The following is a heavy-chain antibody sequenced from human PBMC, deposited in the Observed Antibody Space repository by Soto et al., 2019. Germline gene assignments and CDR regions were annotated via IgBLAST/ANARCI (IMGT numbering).Heavy chain of an antibody. CDR3: WKYWVKALGAYYYRLFDY. V-gene: IGHV3-21*01. Sequence: PGGSLRLSCAASGFTFGGYTMNWVRQAPGKGLEWVSSINSSGSNIYYADSVKGRFTISRDNANNSLYLQMNSLRAEDTGVYYCWKYWVKALGAYYYRLFDYWGQGTQVTVSS. J-gene: IGHJ4*02. D-gene: IGHD1-7*01. CDR1: GFTFGGYT. CDR2: INSSGSNI.